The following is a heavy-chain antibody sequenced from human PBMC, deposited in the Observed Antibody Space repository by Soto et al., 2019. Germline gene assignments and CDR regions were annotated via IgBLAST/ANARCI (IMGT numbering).Heavy chain of an antibody. J-gene: IGHJ4*02. D-gene: IGHD6-19*01. Sequence: QVLLQESGPGLVQPSGTLSLSCAVSGVSISSNYYWGWVRQPPGKGLEWLGDISHIGSVNYSPSLMSRVTIAMDRSDDQFSLNLNSVTAADTAVYYCVRSFGWYAIDYWGQGTLVIVSS. V-gene: IGHV4-4*02. CDR1: GVSISSNYY. CDR2: ISHIGSV. CDR3: VRSFGWYAIDY.